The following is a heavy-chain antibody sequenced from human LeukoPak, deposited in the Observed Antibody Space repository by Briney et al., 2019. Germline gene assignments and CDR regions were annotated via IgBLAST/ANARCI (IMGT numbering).Heavy chain of an antibody. Sequence: GGSLRLSCAASGFTFSSYWMSWVRQAPGKGLEWVANIKQDGSEKHYVDSVKGRFTISRDNAKNSLYLQMNSLRAEDTAVYYCARGPDSQNYYYYGMDVWGQGTTVTVSS. V-gene: IGHV3-7*04. J-gene: IGHJ6*02. CDR1: GFTFSSYW. D-gene: IGHD4-11*01. CDR2: IKQDGSEK. CDR3: ARGPDSQNYYYYGMDV.